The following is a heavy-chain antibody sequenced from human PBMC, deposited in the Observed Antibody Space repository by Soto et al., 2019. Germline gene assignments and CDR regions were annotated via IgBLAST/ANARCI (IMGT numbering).Heavy chain of an antibody. J-gene: IGHJ4*02. Sequence: GASVKVSCKASGYTFTGYGINWVRQAPGQGLEWMVWINPNSGNTNYAQKFQGWFTMTRDTSISTAYMELSRLRSDDTAVYYCARDLDGDLPFGYWGQGTLVTVSS. CDR1: GYTFTGYG. CDR2: INPNSGNT. V-gene: IGHV1-2*04. CDR3: ARDLDGDLPFGY. D-gene: IGHD4-17*01.